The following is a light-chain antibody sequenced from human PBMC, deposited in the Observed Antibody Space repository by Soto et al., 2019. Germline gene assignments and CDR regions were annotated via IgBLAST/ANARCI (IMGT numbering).Light chain of an antibody. V-gene: IGKV2-30*02. CDR2: KVS. CDR1: QSLVHSDGIAY. J-gene: IGKJ5*01. CDR3: MQGTHWPIT. Sequence: DVVMTQSRLSLRLNLVQPASISCRSNQSLVHSDGIAYFSWFQQRPGRSPRRLIYKVSNRDSGVPARFSGSGSGTDFALKISRVEAEDVGVYYCMQGTHWPITFGQGTRLEIK.